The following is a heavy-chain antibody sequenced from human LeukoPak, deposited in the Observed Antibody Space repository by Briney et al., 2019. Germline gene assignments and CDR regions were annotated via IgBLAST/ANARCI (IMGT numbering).Heavy chain of an antibody. V-gene: IGHV3-23*01. CDR3: ARLIVGATDY. CDR1: GFTFSNYA. J-gene: IGHJ4*02. D-gene: IGHD1-26*01. CDR2: ISGSGGGT. Sequence: GGSLRLSCAASGFTFSNYAMNWVRQAPGKGLEWVSAISGSGGGTFYADSVKGRFTISRDNAKNSLYLQMNSLRAEDTAVYYCARLIVGATDYWGQGTLVTVSP.